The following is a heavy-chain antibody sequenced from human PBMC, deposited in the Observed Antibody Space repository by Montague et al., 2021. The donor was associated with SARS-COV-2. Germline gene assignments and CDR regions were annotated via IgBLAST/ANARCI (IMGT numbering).Heavy chain of an antibody. D-gene: IGHD6-13*01. CDR2: IYYSGST. J-gene: IGHJ4*02. V-gene: IGHV4-39*01. CDR1: GGSISSSSYF. CDR3: ARAFIAAAGTTSFGY. Sequence: SETLSLTCTVSGGSISSSSYFWGWIRQPPRKGLEWIGSIYYSGSTYYNPSLKSRVTISVDTSKNQFSLKLSSVTAADTAVYYCARAFIAAAGTTSFGYWGQGTLVTVSS.